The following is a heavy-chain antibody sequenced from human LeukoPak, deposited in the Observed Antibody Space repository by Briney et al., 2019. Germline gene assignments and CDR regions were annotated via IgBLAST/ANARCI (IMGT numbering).Heavy chain of an antibody. CDR3: ATGYSSSFWFDP. V-gene: IGHV1-24*01. CDR2: FDPEDGET. CDR1: GYTLTELS. J-gene: IGHJ5*02. Sequence: ASVKVSCKVSGYTLTELSMHWVRQAPGKGLEWMGGFDPEDGETIYAQKFQGRVTMTEDTSTDTAYMELSGLRAEDTAVYYCATGYSSSFWFDPWGQGTLVTVSS. D-gene: IGHD6-6*01.